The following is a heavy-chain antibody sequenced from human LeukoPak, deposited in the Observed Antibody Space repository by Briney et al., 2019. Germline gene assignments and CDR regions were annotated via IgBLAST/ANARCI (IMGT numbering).Heavy chain of an antibody. CDR1: GYTFTSYD. Sequence: ASVKVSCKASGYTFTSYDINWVRQATGQGLEWMGWVNPNSGNTGYAQTFQGRVTMTRNTSISTAYMELSSLRSEDTAVYYCARAYSSGYEYFQHWGQGTLVTVSS. CDR3: ARAYSSGYEYFQH. J-gene: IGHJ1*01. CDR2: VNPNSGNT. D-gene: IGHD6-19*01. V-gene: IGHV1-8*01.